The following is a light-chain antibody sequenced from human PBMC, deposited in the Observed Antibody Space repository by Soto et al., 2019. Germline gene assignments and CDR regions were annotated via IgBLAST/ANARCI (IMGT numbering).Light chain of an antibody. Sequence: EIQVTLSPSTLSASVRDRVTITCRASQSISNWLAWYQQKPGKAPKLLIYKASTLKSGVPSRFSGSGSGTEFTLTISSLQPDDFAPYYCQHYNSYSEASAHVTKVDI. J-gene: IGKJ1*01. CDR2: KAS. V-gene: IGKV1-5*03. CDR1: QSISNW. CDR3: QHYNSYSEA.